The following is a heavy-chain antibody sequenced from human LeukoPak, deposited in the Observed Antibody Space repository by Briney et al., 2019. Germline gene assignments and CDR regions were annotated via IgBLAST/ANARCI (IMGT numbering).Heavy chain of an antibody. J-gene: IGHJ2*01. Sequence: GSLRLSCTASGFTLRDYDMHLVRQTTEKGLEWVSGIGTEDDTFYPDSVKGRFTISRENAKNSFYLQMNSLRAGDTAVYYCARGRFVLVPSLERWYFDLWGRGTLVTVSS. V-gene: IGHV3-13*01. D-gene: IGHD2-8*02. CDR2: IGTEDDT. CDR1: GFTLRDYD. CDR3: ARGRFVLVPSLERWYFDL.